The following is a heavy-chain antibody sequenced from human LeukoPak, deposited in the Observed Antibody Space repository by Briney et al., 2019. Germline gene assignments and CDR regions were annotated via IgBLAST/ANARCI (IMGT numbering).Heavy chain of an antibody. V-gene: IGHV3-53*05. Sequence: AGGSLRLSCVASGFSVSTNYMNWVRQAPGKGPEWVSVLYDSNENFYLAAVEGRFFISRDSPTNTLYLQMNSLRPEDTAVYYCARGLSGHSILGSGLSDYWGRGTLVTVSS. J-gene: IGHJ4*02. CDR3: ARGLSGHSILGSGLSDY. D-gene: IGHD3-22*01. CDR1: GFSVSTNY. CDR2: LYDSNEN.